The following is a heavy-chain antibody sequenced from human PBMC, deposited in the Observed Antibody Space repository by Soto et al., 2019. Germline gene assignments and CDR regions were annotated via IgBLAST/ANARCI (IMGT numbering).Heavy chain of an antibody. CDR2: IIPILGIA. V-gene: IGHV1-69*02. CDR3: ARGTGLAYYYGSGRGDDAFDI. Sequence: QVQLVQSGAEVKKPGSSVKVSCKASGGTFSSYTISWVRQAPGQGLVWMGRIIPILGIANYAQTFQGRGMSAAAKAPSTAYMGLSSLRSEATAGYSCARGTGLAYYYGSGRGDDAFDIWGQGTMVTVSS. J-gene: IGHJ3*02. CDR1: GGTFSSYT. D-gene: IGHD3-10*01.